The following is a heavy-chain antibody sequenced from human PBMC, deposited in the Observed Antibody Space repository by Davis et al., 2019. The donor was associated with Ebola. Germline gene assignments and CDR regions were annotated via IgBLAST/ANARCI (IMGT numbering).Heavy chain of an antibody. D-gene: IGHD2-15*01. CDR1: GFTFSSYS. CDR3: AGVRYSDY. V-gene: IGHV3-21*01. Sequence: GESLKISCAASGFTFSSYSMNWVRQAPGKGLEWVSSISSSSSYIYYADSVKGRFTISRDNAKNSLYLQLNSLRAEDTAVYYCAGVRYSDYWGQGTLVTVSS. CDR2: ISSSSSYI. J-gene: IGHJ4*02.